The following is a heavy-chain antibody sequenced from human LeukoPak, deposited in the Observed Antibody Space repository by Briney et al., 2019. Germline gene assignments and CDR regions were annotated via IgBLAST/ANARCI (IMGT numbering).Heavy chain of an antibody. D-gene: IGHD6-6*01. V-gene: IGHV4-38-2*02. CDR1: GYSISSGYY. CDR3: ARAGIAARPSYYYMDV. Sequence: PSETLSLTCTVSGYSISSGYYWGWIWQPPGKGLEWIGSIYHSGSTYYNPSLKSRVTISVDTSKNQFSLKLSSVTAADTAVYYCARAGIAARPSYYYMDVWGKGTTVTVSS. J-gene: IGHJ6*03. CDR2: IYHSGST.